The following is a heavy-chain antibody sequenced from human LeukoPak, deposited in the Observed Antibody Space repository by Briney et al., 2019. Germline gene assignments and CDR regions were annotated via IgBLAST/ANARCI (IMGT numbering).Heavy chain of an antibody. J-gene: IGHJ4*02. CDR2: ISINGDNT. CDR3: VKDPQSSGSH. D-gene: IGHD3-10*01. Sequence: GGSLRLSCSASGFTFSSYAMHWVRQAPGKGLEEVSAISINGDNTYYADSVKGRFTMSRDNSKNTLYLQMRSLRPEDTAVYYCVKDPQSSGSHWGQGTLVTVSS. V-gene: IGHV3-64D*06. CDR1: GFTFSSYA.